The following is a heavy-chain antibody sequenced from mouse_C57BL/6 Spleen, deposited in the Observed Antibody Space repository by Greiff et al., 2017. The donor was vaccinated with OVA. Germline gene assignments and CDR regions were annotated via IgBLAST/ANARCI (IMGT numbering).Heavy chain of an antibody. V-gene: IGHV1-80*01. CDR2: IYPGDGDT. J-gene: IGHJ2*01. CDR3: ARRDYGSGYGY. D-gene: IGHD1-1*01. Sequence: VQLQESGAELVKPGASVKISCKASGYAFSSYWMNWVKQRPGKGLEWIGQIYPGDGDTNYNGKFKGKATLTADKSSSTAYMQLSSLTSEDSAVFFCARRDYGSGYGYWGQGTTLTVSS. CDR1: GYAFSSYW.